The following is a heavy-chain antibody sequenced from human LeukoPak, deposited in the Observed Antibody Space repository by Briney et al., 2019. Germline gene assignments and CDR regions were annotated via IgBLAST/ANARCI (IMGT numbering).Heavy chain of an antibody. CDR2: ISAYNGNT. Sequence: GASVKVSCKASGYTFTSYGISWARQAPGQGLEWMGWISAYNGNTNYAQKLQGRVTMTTDTSTSTAYMELRSLRSDDTAVYYCARGVYGDYTQYYYYYMDVWGKGTTVTVSS. J-gene: IGHJ6*03. V-gene: IGHV1-18*01. CDR1: GYTFTSYG. CDR3: ARGVYGDYTQYYYYYMDV. D-gene: IGHD4-17*01.